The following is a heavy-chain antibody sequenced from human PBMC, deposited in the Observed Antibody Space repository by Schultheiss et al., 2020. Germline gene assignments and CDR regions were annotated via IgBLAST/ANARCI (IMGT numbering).Heavy chain of an antibody. CDR2: ISGSGGST. Sequence: GGSLRLSCAASGFTFGSYAMSWVRQAPGKGLEWVSAISGSGGSTYYADSVKGRFTISRDDSKNTLYLQMNSLKTEDTAVYYCTTDPDTAMARGYWGQGTLVTVSS. D-gene: IGHD5-18*01. V-gene: IGHV3-23*01. J-gene: IGHJ4*02. CDR1: GFTFGSYA. CDR3: TTDPDTAMARGY.